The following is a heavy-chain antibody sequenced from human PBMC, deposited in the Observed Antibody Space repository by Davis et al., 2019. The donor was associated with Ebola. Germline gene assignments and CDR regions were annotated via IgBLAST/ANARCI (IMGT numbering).Heavy chain of an antibody. CDR3: TRGIARRQLGSWFDP. V-gene: IGHV1-8*02. CDR2: MNPSSGNT. J-gene: IGHJ5*02. CDR1: GYTFTSYG. Sequence: ASVKVSCKASGYTFTSYGISWVRQATGQGLEWMGWMNPSSGNTGYAQKFQGRVTMTRNTSITTAYMELSGLSFDDTAVYYCTRGIARRQLGSWFDPWGQGTPVTVSS. D-gene: IGHD6-6*01.